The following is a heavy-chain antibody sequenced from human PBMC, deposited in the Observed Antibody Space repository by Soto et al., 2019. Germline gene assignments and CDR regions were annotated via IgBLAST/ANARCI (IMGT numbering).Heavy chain of an antibody. CDR1: GGSFSGYY. J-gene: IGHJ4*02. CDR3: ASRCDILTG. V-gene: IGHV4-34*01. D-gene: IGHD3-9*01. CDR2: IKHSGST. Sequence: PSDTLGVTCGVNGGSFSGYYCGWIRQPPGKGLAWIGEIKHSGSTNYNPSLKSRVTISVDTSKNQFSLKLRSVTAADTAVYYCASRCDILTGWGQGTPVPVSS.